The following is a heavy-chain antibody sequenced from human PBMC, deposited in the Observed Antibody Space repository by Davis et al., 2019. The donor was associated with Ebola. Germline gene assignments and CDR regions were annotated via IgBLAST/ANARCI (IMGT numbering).Heavy chain of an antibody. CDR2: IYYSGST. J-gene: IGHJ4*02. CDR3: ARGARGGSGWYDY. D-gene: IGHD6-19*01. V-gene: IGHV4-39*01. CDR1: GAFVSSGGYS. Sequence: MPSETLSLTCVVSGAFVSSGGYSWIWIRQPPGKGLEWIGSIYYSGSTYYNPSLKSRVTISVDTSKNQFSLQLSSVTPEDTAVYYCARGARGGSGWYDYWGQGTLVTVSS.